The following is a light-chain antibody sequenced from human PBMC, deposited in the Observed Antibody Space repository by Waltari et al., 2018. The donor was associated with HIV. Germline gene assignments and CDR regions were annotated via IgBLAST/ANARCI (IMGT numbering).Light chain of an antibody. J-gene: IGLJ3*02. V-gene: IGLV1-40*01. CDR1: GSNIGAGYD. CDR2: GGT. CDR3: QSYDSSLSSVL. Sequence: QSVLTQPPSVSGAPGQRVTISCTGGGSNIGAGYDVHWYQHLPTSAPKLFIFGGTNRPFGVPDRFSGSKSDTSASLAITALQAEDEADYYCQSYDSSLSSVLFGGGTKLTVL.